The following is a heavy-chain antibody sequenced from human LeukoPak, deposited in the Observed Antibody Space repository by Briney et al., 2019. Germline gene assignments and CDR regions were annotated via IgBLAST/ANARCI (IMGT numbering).Heavy chain of an antibody. J-gene: IGHJ4*02. CDR3: ASMKYDILTGYYLNYFDY. D-gene: IGHD3-9*01. CDR1: GGSFSGYY. CDR2: INHSGST. V-gene: IGHV4-34*01. Sequence: SETLSLTCAVYGGSFSGYYWSWIRQPPGKGLEWIGEINHSGSTNYNPSLKSRVTISVDTSKIQFSLKLSSVTAADTAVYYCASMKYDILTGYYLNYFDYWGQGTLVTVSS.